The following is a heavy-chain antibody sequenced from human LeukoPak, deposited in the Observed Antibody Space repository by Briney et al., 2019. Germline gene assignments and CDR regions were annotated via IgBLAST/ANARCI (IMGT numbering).Heavy chain of an antibody. CDR3: AREGGVTMVRGVIITQDY. Sequence: PSETLSLTCTVSGGSLSSSSYYWGWLRQPPGKGLEWIGSIYYSGSTYYNPSLKSRVTISVDTSKNQFSLKLSSVTAADTAVYYCAREGGVTMVRGVIITQDYWGQGTLVTVSS. CDR2: IYYSGST. CDR1: GGSLSSSSYY. D-gene: IGHD3-10*01. J-gene: IGHJ4*02. V-gene: IGHV4-39*02.